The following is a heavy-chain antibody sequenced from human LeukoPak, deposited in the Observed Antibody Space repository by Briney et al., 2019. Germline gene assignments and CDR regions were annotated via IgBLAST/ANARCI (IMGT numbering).Heavy chain of an antibody. CDR2: ISSSSSYI. Sequence: KSGGSLRLSCAASGFTFSNAWMNWVRQAPGKGLEWVSSISSSSSYIYYADSVKGRFTISRDNAKNSMYLQMNSLRAEDTAVYYCTRDPGRCTSTSCYPDYWGQGTLVTVSS. D-gene: IGHD2-2*01. V-gene: IGHV3-21*01. CDR3: TRDPGRCTSTSCYPDY. CDR1: GFTFSNAW. J-gene: IGHJ4*02.